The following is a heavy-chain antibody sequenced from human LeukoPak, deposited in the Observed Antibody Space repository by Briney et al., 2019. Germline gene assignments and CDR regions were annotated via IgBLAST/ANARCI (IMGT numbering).Heavy chain of an antibody. D-gene: IGHD3-22*01. CDR2: IIPILGIA. CDR3: ASRITMIVSFLNDAFDI. CDR1: GGTFSSYA. Sequence: SVKVSCKASGGTFSSYAISWVRQAPGQGLEWMGRIIPILGIANYAQKFQGRVTITADKSTSTAFMELSSLRSEDTAVYYCASRITMIVSFLNDAFDIWGQGTMVTVSS. J-gene: IGHJ3*02. V-gene: IGHV1-69*04.